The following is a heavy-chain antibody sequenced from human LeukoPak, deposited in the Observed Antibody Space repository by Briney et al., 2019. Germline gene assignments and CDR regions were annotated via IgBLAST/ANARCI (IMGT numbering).Heavy chain of an antibody. CDR2: IYYSGST. V-gene: IGHV4-59*01. D-gene: IGHD2-2*01. Sequence: SETLSLTCTVSGGSISSYYWGWIRQPPGKGLEWIGYIYYSGSTNYNPSLKSRVTISVDTSKNQFSLKLSSVTAADTAVYYCAREVSCSSTSCYYEPNNWFDPWGQGTLVTVSS. CDR3: AREVSCSSTSCYYEPNNWFDP. J-gene: IGHJ5*02. CDR1: GGSISSYY.